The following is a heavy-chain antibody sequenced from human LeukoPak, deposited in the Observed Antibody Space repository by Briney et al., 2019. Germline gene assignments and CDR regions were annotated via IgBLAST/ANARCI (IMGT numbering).Heavy chain of an antibody. CDR1: GGTFSSYA. J-gene: IGHJ3*02. V-gene: IGHV1-69*01. Sequence: GSSVKVSCKASGGTFSSYAISWVRQAPGQGLEWMGGIIPIFGTANYAQKFQGRVTITADESTSTAYMELSSLRSEDTAVYYCARAVGATFGDAFDIWGQGTMVTVSS. CDR3: ARAVGATFGDAFDI. CDR2: IIPIFGTA. D-gene: IGHD1-26*01.